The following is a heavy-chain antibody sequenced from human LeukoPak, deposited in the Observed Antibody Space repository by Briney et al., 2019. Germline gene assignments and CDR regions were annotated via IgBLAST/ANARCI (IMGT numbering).Heavy chain of an antibody. V-gene: IGHV1-69*13. CDR3: ARMEGYAYSTS. J-gene: IGHJ4*02. Sequence: SVTVSCKASGGTLNNNAINWVRQAPGQGLEWMGGVIPFFPATNYAQKFQGRVTIIADESTNTAYMEMTRLSSEDTAVYYCARMEGYAYSTSWGQGTLVTVSS. D-gene: IGHD2-15*01. CDR1: GGTLNNNA. CDR2: VIPFFPAT.